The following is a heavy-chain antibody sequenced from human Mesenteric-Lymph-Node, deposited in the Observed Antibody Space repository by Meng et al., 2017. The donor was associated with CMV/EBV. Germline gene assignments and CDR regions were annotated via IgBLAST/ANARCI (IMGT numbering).Heavy chain of an antibody. CDR2: INHSGST. J-gene: IGHJ4*02. Sequence: GSFSGYYWRWIRQPPGKGLEWTGEINHSGSTNYNPSLKSRVTISVDTSKNQFSLKLSSVTAADTAVYYCARDPLLTKLLWFGEFIPVWGQGTLVTVSS. V-gene: IGHV4-34*01. CDR3: ARDPLLTKLLWFGEFIPV. CDR1: GSFSGYY. D-gene: IGHD3-10*01.